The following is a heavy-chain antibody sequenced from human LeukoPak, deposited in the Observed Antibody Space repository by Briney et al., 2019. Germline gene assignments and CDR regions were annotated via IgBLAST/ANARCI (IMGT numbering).Heavy chain of an antibody. CDR1: GGSFSGYY. Sequence: PSETLSLTCAVYGGSFSGYYWSWIRQPPGKGLEWIGSIDYSGSTYYNPSLRSRVTMSVDTSKNQFSLKLSSVTAADTAVYYRARHAGGIAAAGTRPFDYWGQGNLVTVSS. D-gene: IGHD6-13*01. CDR2: IDYSGST. J-gene: IGHJ4*02. V-gene: IGHV4-34*01. CDR3: ARHAGGIAAAGTRPFDY.